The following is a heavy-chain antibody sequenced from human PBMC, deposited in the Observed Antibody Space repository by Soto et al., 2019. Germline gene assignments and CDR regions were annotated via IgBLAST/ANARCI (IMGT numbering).Heavy chain of an antibody. CDR3: TRGPRPISTGTGAY. V-gene: IGHV3-74*01. Sequence: GWSLRLSCAASGFIFKMYWMHWVRQSPGKGLVWISRIYNDGTYSDYADSVRGRFTISRDNVNDTLYLQMNNLRAEDSGLYYCTRGPRPISTGTGAYWGQGTQVTVSS. CDR1: GFIFKMYW. D-gene: IGHD3-10*01. J-gene: IGHJ4*02. CDR2: IYNDGTYS.